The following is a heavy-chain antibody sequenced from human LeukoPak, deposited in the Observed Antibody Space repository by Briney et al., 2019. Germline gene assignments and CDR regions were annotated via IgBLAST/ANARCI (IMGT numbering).Heavy chain of an antibody. CDR2: IYYSGST. CDR3: AKTYYDILTGYGGPYYMDV. V-gene: IGHV4-59*01. Sequence: PSETLSLTCTVSGGSISSYYWSWIRQPPGKGLEWIGYIYYSGSTNYNPSLKSRVTISVDTSKNQFSLKLSSVTAADTAVYYCAKTYYDILTGYGGPYYMDVWGKGTTVTVSS. J-gene: IGHJ6*03. D-gene: IGHD3-9*01. CDR1: GGSISSYY.